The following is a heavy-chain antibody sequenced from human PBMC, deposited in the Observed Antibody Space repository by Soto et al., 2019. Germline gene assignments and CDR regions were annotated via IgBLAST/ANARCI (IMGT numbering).Heavy chain of an antibody. CDR2: ISYDGSNK. V-gene: IGHV3-30-3*01. Sequence: QVQLVESGGGVVQPGRSLRLSCAASGFTFSSYAMHWVRQAPGKGLEWVAVISYDGSNKYYADSVKGRFTISRDNSKNTLYVQMNSLRAEDTAVYYCARTAAMAEYYFAYWGQGTLVTVSS. CDR1: GFTFSSYA. J-gene: IGHJ4*02. CDR3: ARTAAMAEYYFAY. D-gene: IGHD5-18*01.